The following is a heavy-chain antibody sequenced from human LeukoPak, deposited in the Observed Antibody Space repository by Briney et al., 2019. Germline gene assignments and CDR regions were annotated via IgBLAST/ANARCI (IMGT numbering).Heavy chain of an antibody. V-gene: IGHV1-2*02. CDR3: ARRADYGGRYYGMDV. Sequence: ASVKVPCKASGYTFSDYYIHWVRQAPGQGLEWMGWINTNSGGTNSEQKFQGRVTMTSDTSITTAYVELSSLTSDDTAVYYCARRADYGGRYYGMDVWGQGTTVTVSS. CDR1: GYTFSDYY. J-gene: IGHJ6*02. D-gene: IGHD4-23*01. CDR2: INTNSGGT.